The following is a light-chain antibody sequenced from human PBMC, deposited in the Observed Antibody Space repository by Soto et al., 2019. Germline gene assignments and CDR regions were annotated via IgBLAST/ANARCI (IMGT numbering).Light chain of an antibody. Sequence: EIVLTQFPATLSVSPGERATLSCRASQSVNRNLAWYQQKPGQPPRLLIDKSSNRASGIPTRFSGSGAGTDFTLTISSLEPEDVGVYYCQQRGDGPFTFGTGTKVDIK. CDR1: QSVNRN. J-gene: IGKJ3*01. CDR2: KSS. V-gene: IGKV3-11*01. CDR3: QQRGDGPFT.